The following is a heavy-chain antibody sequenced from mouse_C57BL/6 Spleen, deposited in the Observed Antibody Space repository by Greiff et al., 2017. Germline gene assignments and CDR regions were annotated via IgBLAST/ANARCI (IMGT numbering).Heavy chain of an antibody. CDR1: GYTFTSYW. J-gene: IGHJ4*01. Sequence: QVQLQQPGAELVRPGTSVKLSCKASGYTFTSYWMHWVKQRPGQGLEWIGVIDPSDSYTNYNQKFKGKATLTVDTSSSTAYMQLSSLTSEDSAVYYCARFSHYYGSSYGGAMDYWGQGTSVTVSS. V-gene: IGHV1-59*01. CDR2: IDPSDSYT. D-gene: IGHD1-1*01. CDR3: ARFSHYYGSSYGGAMDY.